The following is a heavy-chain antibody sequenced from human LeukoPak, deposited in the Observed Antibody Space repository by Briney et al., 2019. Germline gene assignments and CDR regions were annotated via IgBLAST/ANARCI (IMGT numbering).Heavy chain of an antibody. CDR3: ARDPEGDDSSGLGRDY. D-gene: IGHD3-22*01. CDR2: INPSGGST. J-gene: IGHJ4*02. Sequence: ASVKVSCKASGYTFTSYYMHWVRQAPGQGLEWMGIINPSGGSTSYAQKFQGRVTMTRDTSTSTVYMEQSSLRSEDTAVYYCARDPEGDDSSGLGRDYWGQGTLVTVSS. CDR1: GYTFTSYY. V-gene: IGHV1-46*01.